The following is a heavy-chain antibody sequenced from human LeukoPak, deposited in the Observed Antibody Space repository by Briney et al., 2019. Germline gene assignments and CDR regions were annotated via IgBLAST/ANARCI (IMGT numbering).Heavy chain of an antibody. J-gene: IGHJ4*01. V-gene: IGHV3-74*01. D-gene: IGHD3-16*01. CDR2: MNSGVTTI. CDR1: GFSISGYW. Sequence: TGGSLRLSCAASGFSISGYWMHCVRQAAGEGLVWVSRMNSGVTTINYADSVKGRFTISRDNVDNTLHLQMNSLRVEDTAVYYCIREVQVRASASLGLWGQGTLATVSS. CDR3: IREVQVRASASLGL.